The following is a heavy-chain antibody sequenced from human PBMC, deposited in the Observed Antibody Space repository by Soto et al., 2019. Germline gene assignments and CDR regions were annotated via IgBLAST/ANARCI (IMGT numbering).Heavy chain of an antibody. CDR1: GGSISSYY. CDR2: IYYSGST. V-gene: IGHV4-59*01. D-gene: IGHD5-12*01. J-gene: IGHJ4*02. CDR3: ARALIDVDIVATVTYYFDY. Sequence: PSETLSLTCTVSGGSISSYYWSWIRQPPGKGLEWIGYIYYSGSTNYNPSLKSRVTISVDTSKNQFSLKLSSVTAADTAVYYCARALIDVDIVATVTYYFDYWGQGTLVTVSS.